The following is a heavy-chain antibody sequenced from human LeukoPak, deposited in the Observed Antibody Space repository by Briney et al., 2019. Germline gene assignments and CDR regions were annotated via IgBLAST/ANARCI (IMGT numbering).Heavy chain of an antibody. V-gene: IGHV4-34*01. CDR1: GGSFSGYY. CDR2: INHSGST. J-gene: IGHJ4*02. D-gene: IGHD3-10*01. CDR3: ARDHGSGDFYYFDY. Sequence: SETLSLTCAVYGGSFSGYYRSWIRQPPGKGLEWIGGINHSGSTNYNPSLKSRVTISVDTSKNQFSLKLSSVTAADTAVYYCARDHGSGDFYYFDYWGQGTLVTVSS.